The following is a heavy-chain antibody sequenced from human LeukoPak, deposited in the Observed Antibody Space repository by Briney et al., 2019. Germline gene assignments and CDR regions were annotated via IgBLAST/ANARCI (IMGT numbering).Heavy chain of an antibody. CDR3: ARDGGYYYDSSGYSY. J-gene: IGHJ4*02. V-gene: IGHV3-7*01. CDR2: IKQDGSVK. CDR1: GFTFSSYW. Sequence: GGSLRLSCAASGFTFSSYWMSWVRQAPGKGLEWVANIKQDGSVKYYVDSVKGRFTISRDNAKNSLYLQMNSLRAEDTAVYYCARDGGYYYDSSGYSYWGQGTLVTVSS. D-gene: IGHD3-22*01.